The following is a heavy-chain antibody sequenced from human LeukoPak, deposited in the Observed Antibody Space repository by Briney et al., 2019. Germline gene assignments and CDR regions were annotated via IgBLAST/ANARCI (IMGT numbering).Heavy chain of an antibody. V-gene: IGHV3-30-3*02. Sequence: GGSLRLSCXASGFTFSSYAMHWVRQAPGKGLEWVAVISYDGSNKYYADSVKGRFTISRDNSKNTLYLQMNSLRAEDTAVYYCAKQGFGCWGQGTLVTVSS. CDR2: ISYDGSNK. CDR1: GFTFSSYA. CDR3: AKQGFGC. J-gene: IGHJ4*02.